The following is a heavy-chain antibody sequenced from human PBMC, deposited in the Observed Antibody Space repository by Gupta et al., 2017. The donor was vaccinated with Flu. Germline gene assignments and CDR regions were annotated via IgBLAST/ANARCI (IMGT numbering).Heavy chain of an antibody. CDR2: ISGSGGST. V-gene: IGHV3-23*01. J-gene: IGHJ3*02. D-gene: IGHD6-13*01. Sequence: EVQLLESGGGLVQHGGSLSLSCAASGFTFSSHAMSWVRQAPGKGLEWVSAISGSGGSTYYADSVKGRFTISRDNSKNTLYLHMNSLRAEDTAVYYCAKAHSSSWYFAFDIWGQGTMVTVSS. CDR3: AKAHSSSWYFAFDI. CDR1: GFTFSSHA.